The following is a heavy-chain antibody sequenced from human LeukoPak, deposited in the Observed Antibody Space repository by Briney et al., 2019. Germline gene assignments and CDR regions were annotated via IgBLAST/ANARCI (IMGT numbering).Heavy chain of an antibody. D-gene: IGHD2-21*02. CDR3: AKTPDIVVVTAITGSFDY. CDR1: GSTFSSYA. V-gene: IGHV3-23*01. CDR2: ISGSGGSI. J-gene: IGHJ4*02. Sequence: GSLRLSCAASGSTFSSYAMSWVRQAPGKGLEWVSAISGSGGSIYYADSVKGRFTISRDNSKNTLYLQMNSLRAEDTAVYYCAKTPDIVVVTAITGSFDYWGQGTLVTVSS.